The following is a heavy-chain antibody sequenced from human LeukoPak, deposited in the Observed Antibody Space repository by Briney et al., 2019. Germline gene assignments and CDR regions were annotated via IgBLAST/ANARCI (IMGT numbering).Heavy chain of an antibody. CDR1: GYTFTGYY. Sequence: ASVTVPCKASGYTFTGYYIHWVRQAPGQGLEWMGRINPNSGGTNYAQKFQGRVTMTRDTSISTAYMELSRLSSDDTAVYYCARQISTGEVDYWGQGTLVTVSS. CDR2: INPNSGGT. D-gene: IGHD7-27*01. J-gene: IGHJ4*02. CDR3: ARQISTGEVDY. V-gene: IGHV1-2*06.